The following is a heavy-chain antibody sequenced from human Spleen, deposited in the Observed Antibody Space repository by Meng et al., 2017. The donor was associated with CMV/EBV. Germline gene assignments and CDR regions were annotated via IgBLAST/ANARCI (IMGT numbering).Heavy chain of an antibody. Sequence: FNGYYWSWIRQPPGKGLEWIGEINHSGSTNYNPSLKSRVTISVDTSKNQFSLKLSSVTAADTAVYYCAREDGRYCSSTSCYRRGWFDPLGQGTLVTVSS. CDR1: FNGYY. J-gene: IGHJ5*02. D-gene: IGHD2-2*02. CDR3: AREDGRYCSSTSCYRRGWFDP. CDR2: INHSGST. V-gene: IGHV4-34*01.